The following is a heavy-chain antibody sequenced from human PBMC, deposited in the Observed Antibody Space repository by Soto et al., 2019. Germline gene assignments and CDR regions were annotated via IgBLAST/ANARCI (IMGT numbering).Heavy chain of an antibody. CDR3: AKFKGITGTTSYFDY. V-gene: IGHV3-23*01. D-gene: IGHD1-20*01. J-gene: IGHJ4*02. CDR2: ISGSGGST. Sequence: GGSLRLSCAASGFTFSSYAMSWVGRAPGKGLEWVSAISGSGGSTYYADSVKGRFTISRDNSKNTLYLQMNSLRAEDTAVYYCAKFKGITGTTSYFDYWGQGTLVTVSS. CDR1: GFTFSSYA.